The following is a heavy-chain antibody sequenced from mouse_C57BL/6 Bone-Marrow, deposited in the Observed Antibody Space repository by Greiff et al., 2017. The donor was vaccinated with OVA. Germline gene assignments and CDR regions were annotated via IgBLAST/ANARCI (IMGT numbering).Heavy chain of an antibody. J-gene: IGHJ3*01. Sequence: EVHLVESGGGLVQPGGSLKLSCAASGFTFSDYGMAWVRQAPRKGLEWVAFISNLAYSIYYADTVTGRFTISRENAKNTLYLEMSSLTSEDSAMYYCARRDLAGTFAYWGQGTLVTVSA. D-gene: IGHD4-1*01. CDR1: GFTFSDYG. CDR2: ISNLAYSI. V-gene: IGHV5-15*01. CDR3: ARRDLAGTFAY.